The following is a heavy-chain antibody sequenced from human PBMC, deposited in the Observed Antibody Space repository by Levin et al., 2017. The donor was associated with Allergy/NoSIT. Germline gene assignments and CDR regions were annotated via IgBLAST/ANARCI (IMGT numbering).Heavy chain of an antibody. D-gene: IGHD6-19*01. J-gene: IGHJ4*02. V-gene: IGHV3-21*01. Sequence: PGGSLRLSCAASGFTFSPYNMNWVRQAPGKGLEWVSFISSSGSYIYYADSMKGRFTISRDNAKNSLYLQMNSLRAEDTAVYYCARAERGNGWSLDNWGQGTLVTVSS. CDR3: ARAERGNGWSLDN. CDR2: ISSSGSYI. CDR1: GFTFSPYN.